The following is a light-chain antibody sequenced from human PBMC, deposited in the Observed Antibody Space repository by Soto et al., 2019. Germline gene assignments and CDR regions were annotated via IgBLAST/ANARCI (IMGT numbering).Light chain of an antibody. V-gene: IGKV3-20*01. Sequence: EIVFTQSPGTLSLSPGERAPLSCRASQSVSSSYLAWYQQKPGQAHRLLIYDASSRDTGVPDRFSGSGSGTAFTLTISRLEPEDFAVYYCQQYGSSLFTFGPGTRWIS. CDR1: QSVSSSY. CDR3: QQYGSSLFT. J-gene: IGKJ3*01. CDR2: DAS.